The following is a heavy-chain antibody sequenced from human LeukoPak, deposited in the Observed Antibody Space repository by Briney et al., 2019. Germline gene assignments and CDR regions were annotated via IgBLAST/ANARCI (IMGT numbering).Heavy chain of an antibody. D-gene: IGHD3-22*01. Sequence: ASVKVSCKASGYTFTSYYMHWVRQAPGQGLGWMGIINPSGGSTSYAQKFQGRVTMTRDTSTSTVYMELSSLRSEDTAVYYCAAVYDSSGYYLPNDYWGQGTLVTVSS. CDR2: INPSGGST. J-gene: IGHJ4*02. V-gene: IGHV1-46*01. CDR1: GYTFTSYY. CDR3: AAVYDSSGYYLPNDY.